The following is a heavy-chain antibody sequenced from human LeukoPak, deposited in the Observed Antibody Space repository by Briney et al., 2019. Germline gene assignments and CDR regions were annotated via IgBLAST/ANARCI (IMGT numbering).Heavy chain of an antibody. CDR2: ISYDGSNK. J-gene: IGHJ4*02. CDR3: AKDSRSSLWFDTYYYFDY. D-gene: IGHD3-10*01. Sequence: GRSLRLSCAASGFTFSSYGMHWVRQAPGKGLEWVAVISYDGSNKYYADSVKGRFTISRDNSKNTLYLQMNSLRAEDTAVYYCAKDSRSSLWFDTYYYFDYWGQGTLVTVSS. V-gene: IGHV3-30*18. CDR1: GFTFSSYG.